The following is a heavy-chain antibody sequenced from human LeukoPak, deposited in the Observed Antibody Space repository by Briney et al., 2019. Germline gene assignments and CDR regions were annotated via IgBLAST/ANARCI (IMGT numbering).Heavy chain of an antibody. CDR1: GYTFTGYY. D-gene: IGHD6-19*01. J-gene: IGHJ4*02. CDR3: ARDQVRWQWLVLGY. V-gene: IGHV1-2*02. Sequence: ASVKVSGKASGYTFTGYYVHWVRQAPGQGLEWMGWINPNSGGTNYAQKFQGRVTMTRDTSISTAYMELSRLRSDDTAVYYCARDQVRWQWLVLGYWGQGTLVTVSS. CDR2: INPNSGGT.